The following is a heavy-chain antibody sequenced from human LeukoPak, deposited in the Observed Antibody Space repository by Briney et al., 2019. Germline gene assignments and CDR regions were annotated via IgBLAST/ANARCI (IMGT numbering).Heavy chain of an antibody. Sequence: SETLSLTCTVSGGSIGSYCWSWIRQPPGKGLEWIGYIYYSWSTNYNPSLKSRVTISVDTSKNQFSLKLSSVTAADTAVYYCARGLYCSGGSCFYDYWGQGTLVTVSS. D-gene: IGHD2-15*01. CDR3: ARGLYCSGGSCFYDY. J-gene: IGHJ4*02. CDR1: GGSIGSYC. CDR2: IYYSWST. V-gene: IGHV4-59*01.